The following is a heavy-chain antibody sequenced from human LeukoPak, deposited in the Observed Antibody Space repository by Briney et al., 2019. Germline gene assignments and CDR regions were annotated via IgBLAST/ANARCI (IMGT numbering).Heavy chain of an antibody. CDR3: ARGSTSLVVTNFFDY. CDR2: IYSGGST. V-gene: IGHV3-53*01. J-gene: IGHJ4*02. CDR1: GFTVSSNY. D-gene: IGHD3-22*01. Sequence: GGSLRLSCAASGFTVSSNYMSWVRQAPGKGLEWVSVIYSGGSTYYADSVKGRFTISRDNSKNTLYLQMNSLRAEDTAVYYCARGSTSLVVTNFFDYWSQGTLVTVSS.